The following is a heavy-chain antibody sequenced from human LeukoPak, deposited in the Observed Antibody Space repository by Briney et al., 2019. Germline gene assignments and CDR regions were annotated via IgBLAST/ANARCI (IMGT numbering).Heavy chain of an antibody. Sequence: ASVNVSCTASGYTFTGYYMHWVRQAPGQGLEWMGRINPNSGGTNYAQKFQGRVTMTRDTSISTAHMELSRLRSDDTAVYYCAREVGEMASDYWGQGTLVTVSS. CDR1: GYTFTGYY. D-gene: IGHD5-24*01. V-gene: IGHV1-2*06. CDR3: AREVGEMASDY. J-gene: IGHJ4*02. CDR2: INPNSGGT.